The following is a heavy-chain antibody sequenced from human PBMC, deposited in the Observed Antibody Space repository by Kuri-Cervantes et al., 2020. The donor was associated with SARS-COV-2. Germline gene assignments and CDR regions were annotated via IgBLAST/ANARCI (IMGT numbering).Heavy chain of an antibody. CDR3: ARHSRLVDFDY. Sequence: SETLSLTCTVSGGAINRGDYFWSWVRQTPGKGLEWIGNTYTTGDTQYNPSLKSRVTLSVDTSKNQFSLKLSSVTAADTAVYYCARHSRLVDFDYWGQGTLVTVSS. D-gene: IGHD6-19*01. CDR1: GGAINRGDYF. J-gene: IGHJ4*02. V-gene: IGHV4-30-4*01. CDR2: TYTTGDT.